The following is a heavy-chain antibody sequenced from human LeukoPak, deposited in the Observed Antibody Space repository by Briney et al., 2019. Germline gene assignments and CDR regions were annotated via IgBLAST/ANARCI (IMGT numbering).Heavy chain of an antibody. CDR3: ARDPEMLGFGNY. CDR1: GGTFSSYA. Sequence: GASVKVSCKASGGTFSSYAISWVRQAPGQGLEWMGGIIPIFGTANYAQKFQGRVTITADESTSTAYMELSSLRSEDTAVYYCARDPEMLGFGNYWGQGTLVTVSS. V-gene: IGHV1-69*13. D-gene: IGHD5-24*01. J-gene: IGHJ4*02. CDR2: IIPIFGTA.